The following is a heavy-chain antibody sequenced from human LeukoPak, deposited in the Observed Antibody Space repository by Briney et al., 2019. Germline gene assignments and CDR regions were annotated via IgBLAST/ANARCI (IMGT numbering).Heavy chain of an antibody. D-gene: IGHD6-13*01. Sequence: SETLSLTCAVYGGSFSGYYWSWIPQPPGKGLEWIGEINHSGSTNYNPSLKSRVTISVDTSKNQFSLKLSSVTAADTAVYYCARKHQPSSSWPYNWFDPWGQGTLVTVSS. J-gene: IGHJ5*02. CDR2: INHSGST. CDR3: ARKHQPSSSWPYNWFDP. CDR1: GGSFSGYY. V-gene: IGHV4-34*01.